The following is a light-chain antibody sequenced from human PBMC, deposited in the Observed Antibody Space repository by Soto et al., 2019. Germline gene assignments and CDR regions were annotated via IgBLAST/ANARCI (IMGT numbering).Light chain of an antibody. J-gene: IGLJ2*01. CDR1: SSNIGAGYD. CDR2: GNS. CDR3: QSYDSSLSVV. V-gene: IGLV1-40*01. Sequence: QPVLTQPPSVSGAPGQRVTISCTGSSSNIGAGYDVHWYQQLPRTAPKLLIYGNSNRPSGVPDRFSGSKSGTSASLAITGLQAEDEADYYCQSYDSSLSVVFGGGTKVTVL.